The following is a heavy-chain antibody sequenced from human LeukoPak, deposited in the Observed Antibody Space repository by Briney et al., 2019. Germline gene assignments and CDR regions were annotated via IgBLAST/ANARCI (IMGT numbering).Heavy chain of an antibody. CDR3: ARVGGGGYLDY. J-gene: IGHJ4*02. Sequence: ASVKVSCKASGYTFTSYGISWVRQAPGQGLEWMGWINAGNGNTKYSQKFQGRVTITRDTSASTAYMELSSLRSEDTAVYYCARVGGGGYLDYWGQGTLVTVSS. CDR1: GYTFTSYG. CDR2: INAGNGNT. V-gene: IGHV1-3*01. D-gene: IGHD3-16*01.